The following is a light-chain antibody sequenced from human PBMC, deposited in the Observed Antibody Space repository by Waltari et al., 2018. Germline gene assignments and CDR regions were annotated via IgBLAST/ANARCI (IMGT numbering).Light chain of an antibody. J-gene: IGLJ3*02. CDR2: DVS. CDR1: KSDVGFYNY. V-gene: IGLV2-14*03. CDR3: KSYTGTGSWV. Sequence: QSALTQPASVSGSPGQSITIFCTGTKSDVGFYNYFPWYQQHPGKAPKVIIYDVSQRPSGISNRFSGSKSGNTASLTISGLQADDEADYYCKSYTGTGSWVFGGGTKLTVL.